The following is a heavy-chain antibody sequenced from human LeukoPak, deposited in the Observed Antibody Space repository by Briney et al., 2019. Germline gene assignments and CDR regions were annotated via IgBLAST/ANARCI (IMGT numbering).Heavy chain of an antibody. Sequence: SETLSLTCTVSGGSISSYYWSWIRQPPGKGLEWIGYIYYSGSTNYNPSLKSRVTISVDRSKNQFSLKLSSVTAADTAVYYCARDSLGYWYFDLWGRGTLVTVSS. CDR2: IYYSGST. CDR1: GGSISSYY. D-gene: IGHD7-27*01. J-gene: IGHJ2*01. CDR3: ARDSLGYWYFDL. V-gene: IGHV4-59*12.